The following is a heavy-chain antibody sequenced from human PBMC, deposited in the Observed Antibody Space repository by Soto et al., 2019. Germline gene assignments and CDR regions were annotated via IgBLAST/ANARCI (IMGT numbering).Heavy chain of an antibody. CDR3: ARGLGYCSSTSCPDYYYYYMDV. Sequence: QVQLVQSGAEVKKPGSSVKVSCKASGGTFSSYTISWVRQAPGQGLEWMGRIIPILGIANYAQKFQGRVTITADKSTSTADMELSSLRSEDTAVYYCARGLGYCSSTSCPDYYYYYMDVWGKGTTVTVSS. V-gene: IGHV1-69*02. CDR2: IIPILGIA. J-gene: IGHJ6*03. D-gene: IGHD2-2*01. CDR1: GGTFSSYT.